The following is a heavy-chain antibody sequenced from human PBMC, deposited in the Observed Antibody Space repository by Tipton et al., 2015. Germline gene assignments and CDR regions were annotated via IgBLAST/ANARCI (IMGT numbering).Heavy chain of an antibody. D-gene: IGHD5-18*01. J-gene: IGHJ4*02. CDR1: GDSISSSNYY. Sequence: TLSLTCTVSGDSISSSNYYWGWIRQPPGKGLEWIGSLSYSGKTDYNPPLRSRVTISVHTSKTQFSLKLISVTAADTAVYHCARDSFGYYSFDSWGPGTLVTVSS. CDR2: LSYSGKT. CDR3: ARDSFGYYSFDS. V-gene: IGHV4-39*07.